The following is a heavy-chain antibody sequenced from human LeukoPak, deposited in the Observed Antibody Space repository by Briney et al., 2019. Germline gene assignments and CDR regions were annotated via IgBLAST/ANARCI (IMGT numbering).Heavy chain of an antibody. J-gene: IGHJ4*02. CDR1: GYTLTELS. D-gene: IGHD3-9*01. Sequence: ASAKVSCKVSGYTLTELSMHWVRQAPGKGLEWMGGFDPEDGETIYAQKFQGRVTMTEDTSTDTAYMELSSLRSEDTAVYYCATGSSNSLRYFDWLLPFDYWGQGTLVTVSS. V-gene: IGHV1-24*01. CDR2: FDPEDGET. CDR3: ATGSSNSLRYFDWLLPFDY.